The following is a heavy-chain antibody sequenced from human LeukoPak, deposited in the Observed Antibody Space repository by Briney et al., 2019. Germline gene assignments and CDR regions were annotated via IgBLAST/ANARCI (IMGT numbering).Heavy chain of an antibody. D-gene: IGHD7-27*01. CDR2: IYYSGST. V-gene: IGHV4-31*03. CDR3: ARDGAVTGDLS. Sequence: SETLSLTCTVSGGSISSGGYYWSWIRQHPGKGLEWIGYIYYSGSTYYNPSLKSRVTISVDTSKNQFPLKLSSVTAADTAVYYCARDGAVTGDLSWGQGTLVTVSS. J-gene: IGHJ4*02. CDR1: GGSISSGGYY.